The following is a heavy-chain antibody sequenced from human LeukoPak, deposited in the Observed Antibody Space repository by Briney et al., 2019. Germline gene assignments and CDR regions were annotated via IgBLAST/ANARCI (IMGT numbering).Heavy chain of an antibody. D-gene: IGHD2-2*01. V-gene: IGHV3-30*04. J-gene: IGHJ3*02. CDR1: GFTFSSYA. CDR2: ISYDGCNK. CDR3: ARGQWCSSPSCHGGRAFDI. Sequence: GGSLRLSCAASGFTFSSYAMHWVRQAPGKGLEWVAVISYDGCNKYYADSVKGRFTISRDNSKNTLYLQMNSLRAEDTPVYYCARGQWCSSPSCHGGRAFDIWGQGKMVTVSS.